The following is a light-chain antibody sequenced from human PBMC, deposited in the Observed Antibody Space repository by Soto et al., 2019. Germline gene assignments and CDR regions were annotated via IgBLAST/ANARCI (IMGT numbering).Light chain of an antibody. V-gene: IGLV2-14*01. Sequence: QSALTQPASVSGSPGQSITISCTGTSSDVGGYNYVSWYQQHPGKAPKRMIYEVSNGPSGVSNRFSGSKSGNTASLTISGLQAEDEADYYCSSYTSSSIDYVFGTGTKLTVL. CDR1: SSDVGGYNY. CDR2: EVS. CDR3: SSYTSSSIDYV. J-gene: IGLJ1*01.